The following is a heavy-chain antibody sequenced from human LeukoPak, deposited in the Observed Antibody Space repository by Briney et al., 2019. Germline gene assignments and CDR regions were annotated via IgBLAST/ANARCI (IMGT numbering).Heavy chain of an antibody. J-gene: IGHJ3*02. Sequence: SSETLSLTCTVSGGSISSYYWSWIRQPPGKGLEWIGYIYYSGSTNYNPSLKGRVTISVDTSKNQFSLKLSSVTAADTAVYYCARIGFDILTGYYYAFDIWGQGTMVTVSS. CDR3: ARIGFDILTGYYYAFDI. CDR2: IYYSGST. CDR1: GGSISSYY. V-gene: IGHV4-59*01. D-gene: IGHD3-9*01.